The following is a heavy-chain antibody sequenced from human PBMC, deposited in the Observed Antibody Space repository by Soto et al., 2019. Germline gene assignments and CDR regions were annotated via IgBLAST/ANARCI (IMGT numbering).Heavy chain of an antibody. V-gene: IGHV4-34*01. J-gene: IGHJ4*02. Sequence: SETLSLTCAVYGGSFSGYYWDWIRQPPGKGLEWIGEINRSGSTNYNPSLKSRVTISVDTSQNQFSLKLSSVTAADTAVYYCARMKHWNGPLDSWGQGILVTVSS. CDR2: INRSGST. CDR1: GGSFSGYY. CDR3: ARMKHWNGPLDS. D-gene: IGHD3-3*01.